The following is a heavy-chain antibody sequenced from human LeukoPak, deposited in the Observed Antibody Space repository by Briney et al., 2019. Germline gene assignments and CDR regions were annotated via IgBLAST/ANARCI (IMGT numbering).Heavy chain of an antibody. D-gene: IGHD2-2*01. J-gene: IGHJ4*02. Sequence: GGSLRLSCAASGFTFSNAWMSWVRQAPGKGLEWVGRIKSKTDGGTTDYAAPVKGRFTISRDNSKNTLYLQMNSLRAEDTAVYYCAKEGVTEETLDCSSTSCYPLDYWGQGTLVTVSS. CDR2: IKSKTDGGTT. CDR3: AKEGVTEETLDCSSTSCYPLDY. V-gene: IGHV3-15*01. CDR1: GFTFSNAW.